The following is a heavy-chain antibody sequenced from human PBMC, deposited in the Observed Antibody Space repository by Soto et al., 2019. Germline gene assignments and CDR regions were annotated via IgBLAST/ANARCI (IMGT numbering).Heavy chain of an antibody. V-gene: IGHV3-15*07. D-gene: IGHD6-19*01. CDR2: IKSKTDGGTT. Sequence: SLRLSCAASGFTFSNAWMNWVRQAPGKGLEWVGRIKSKTDGGTTDYAAPVKGRFTISRDDSKNTLYLQVNSLKTEDTAVYYCTTGGSSAWQYYYYGMEVWGQGTTVTVSS. J-gene: IGHJ6*02. CDR3: TTGGSSAWQYYYYGMEV. CDR1: GFTFSNAW.